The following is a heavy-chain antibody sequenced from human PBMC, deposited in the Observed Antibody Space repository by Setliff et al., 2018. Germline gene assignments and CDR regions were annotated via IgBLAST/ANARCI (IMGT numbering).Heavy chain of an antibody. CDR2: IYYSGST. CDR1: GGSISSSSYY. V-gene: IGHV4-39*07. Sequence: PSETLSLTCTVSGGSISSSSYYWGWIRQPPGKGLEWIGSIYYSGSTYYNPSLKSRVTISVDTSKNQFSLKLSSVTAADTAVYYCARDKRQYNFWSGYYGSWGNYFDYWG. J-gene: IGHJ4*01. CDR3: ARDKRQYNFWSGYYGSWGNYFDY. D-gene: IGHD3-3*01.